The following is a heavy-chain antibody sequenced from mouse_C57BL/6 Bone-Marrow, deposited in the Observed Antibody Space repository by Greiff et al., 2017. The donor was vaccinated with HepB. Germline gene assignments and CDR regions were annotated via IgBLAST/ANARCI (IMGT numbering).Heavy chain of an antibody. CDR3: TLDSSGAWFAY. CDR1: GFNIKDYY. J-gene: IGHJ3*01. D-gene: IGHD3-2*02. Sequence: VQLQQSGAELVRPGASVKLSCTASGFNIKDYYMHWVKQRPEQDLEWIGRIDPEDGDTEYAPKFQGKATMTADTSSNTAYLQLSSLTSEDTAVYYCTLDSSGAWFAYWGQGTLVTVSA. CDR2: IDPEDGDT. V-gene: IGHV14-1*01.